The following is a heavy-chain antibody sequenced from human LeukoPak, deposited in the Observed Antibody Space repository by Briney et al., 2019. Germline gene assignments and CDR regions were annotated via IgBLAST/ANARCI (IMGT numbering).Heavy chain of an antibody. V-gene: IGHV1-69*01. CDR1: GGTFSSYA. D-gene: IGHD5-24*01. Sequence: SXKVSCKASGGTFSSYAISWVRQAPGQGVEWMGGIIPIFGTANYAQKFQGRVTITADESTSTAYMELSSLRSEDTAVYYCARDGYNLDYYYYMDVWGKGTTVTVSS. CDR2: IIPIFGTA. J-gene: IGHJ6*03. CDR3: ARDGYNLDYYYYMDV.